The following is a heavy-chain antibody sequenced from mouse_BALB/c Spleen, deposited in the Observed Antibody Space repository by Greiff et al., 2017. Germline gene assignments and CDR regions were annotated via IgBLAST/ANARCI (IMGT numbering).Heavy chain of an antibody. J-gene: IGHJ4*01. V-gene: IGHV2-6-2*01. CDR2: IWSDGST. CDR1: GFSLTSYG. CDR3: ARHELGLVYYAMDF. Sequence: QVQLKESGPDLVAPSQSLSITCTVSGFSLTSYGVHWVRQPPGKGLEWLVVIWSDGSTTYNSALKSRLSISKDNSKSQVFLKMNSLQTDDTAMYYCARHELGLVYYAMDFWGQGTSVTVSS. D-gene: IGHD4-1*01.